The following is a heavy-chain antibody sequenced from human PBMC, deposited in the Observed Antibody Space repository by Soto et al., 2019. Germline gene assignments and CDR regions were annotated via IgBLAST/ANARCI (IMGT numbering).Heavy chain of an antibody. Sequence: SETLSLTFTVSGGSISSYYWSWIRQPPGKGLEWIGYIYYSGSTNYNPSLKSRVTISVDTSKNQFSLKLSSVTAADTAVYYCARSLIAAAGTYFQHWGQGTLVTVSS. CDR1: GGSISSYY. D-gene: IGHD6-13*01. CDR3: ARSLIAAAGTYFQH. CDR2: IYYSGST. J-gene: IGHJ1*01. V-gene: IGHV4-59*01.